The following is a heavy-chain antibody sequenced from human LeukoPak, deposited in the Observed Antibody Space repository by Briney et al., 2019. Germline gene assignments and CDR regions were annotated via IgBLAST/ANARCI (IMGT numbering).Heavy chain of an antibody. Sequence: GESLKISCKGSGYSFTSYWIGWVRQMPGKGLEWMGIIYPSDSDTRYSPSFQGQVTISADKSISTAYLQWSSLKASDTAMYYCAGSVSSSWYPSLFDYWGQGTLVTVSS. CDR3: AGSVSSSWYPSLFDY. D-gene: IGHD6-13*01. V-gene: IGHV5-51*01. J-gene: IGHJ4*02. CDR2: IYPSDSDT. CDR1: GYSFTSYW.